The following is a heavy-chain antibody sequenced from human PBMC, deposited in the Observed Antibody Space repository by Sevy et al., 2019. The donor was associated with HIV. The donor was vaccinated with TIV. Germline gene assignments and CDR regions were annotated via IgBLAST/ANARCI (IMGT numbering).Heavy chain of an antibody. CDR1: GFTFNAFS. V-gene: IGHV3-30-3*01. D-gene: IGHD1-1*01. CDR2: ISLDGGNQ. J-gene: IGHJ1*01. Sequence: GGSLRLSCAASGFTFNAFSMHWVRQAPGKGLEWVATISLDGGNQHYADSVRGRFTISRDNSQNALVLQMNSLRPDDTALYYCALERLSSNVAEYFQNWGQGALVTVSS. CDR3: ALERLSSNVAEYFQN.